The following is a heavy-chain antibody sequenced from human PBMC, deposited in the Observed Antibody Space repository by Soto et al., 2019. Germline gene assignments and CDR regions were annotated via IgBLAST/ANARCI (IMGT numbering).Heavy chain of an antibody. V-gene: IGHV4-61*01. CDR2: IYYSGST. CDR1: GGSVSSGSYY. Sequence: SETLSLTCTVSGGSVSSGSYYWSWIRQPPGKGLEWIGYIYYSGSTNYNPSLKSRVTISVDTSKNQFSLKLSSVTAADTAVYYCARADIVVVPQPRSYGMDVWGQGTTVTVSS. D-gene: IGHD2-2*01. CDR3: ARADIVVVPQPRSYGMDV. J-gene: IGHJ6*02.